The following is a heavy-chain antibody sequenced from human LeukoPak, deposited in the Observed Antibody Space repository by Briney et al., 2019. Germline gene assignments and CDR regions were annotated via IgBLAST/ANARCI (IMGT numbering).Heavy chain of an antibody. Sequence: SETLSLTCTVFGGSISSSSYYWGWIRQPPGKGLEWIGSIYYSGSTYYNPSLKSRVTISVDTSKNQFSLKLSSVTAADTAVYYCARPKLELTNENWFDPWGQGTLVTVSS. V-gene: IGHV4-39*01. CDR3: ARPKLELTNENWFDP. J-gene: IGHJ5*02. CDR2: IYYSGST. CDR1: GGSISSSSYY. D-gene: IGHD1-7*01.